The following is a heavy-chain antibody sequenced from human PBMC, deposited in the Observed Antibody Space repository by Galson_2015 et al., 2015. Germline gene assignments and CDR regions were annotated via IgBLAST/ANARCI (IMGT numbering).Heavy chain of an antibody. CDR2: ISYDGSNK. Sequence: SLRLSCAASGFTFSSYAMHWVRQAPGKGLEWVAVISYDGSNKYYADSVKGRFTISRDNSKNTLYLQMNSLRAEDTAVYYCAREGCSSTSCYYFDYWGQGTLVTVSS. V-gene: IGHV3-30-3*01. CDR1: GFTFSSYA. CDR3: AREGCSSTSCYYFDY. D-gene: IGHD2-2*01. J-gene: IGHJ4*02.